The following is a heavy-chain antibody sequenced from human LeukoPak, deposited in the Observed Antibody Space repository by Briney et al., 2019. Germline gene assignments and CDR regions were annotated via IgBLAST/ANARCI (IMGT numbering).Heavy chain of an antibody. J-gene: IGHJ4*02. CDR3: ARDQGSYGFWSGYYNY. V-gene: IGHV3-23*01. CDR2: ITGNSDST. Sequence: PGGSLRLSCAASGFIFSDYAMSWVRQGPGKGLEWVSSITGNSDSTYYTDSVKGRFTISRDNAKSSLFLQMNSLRAEDTAVYYCARDQGSYGFWSGYYNYWGQGTLVTVSS. CDR1: GFIFSDYA. D-gene: IGHD3-3*01.